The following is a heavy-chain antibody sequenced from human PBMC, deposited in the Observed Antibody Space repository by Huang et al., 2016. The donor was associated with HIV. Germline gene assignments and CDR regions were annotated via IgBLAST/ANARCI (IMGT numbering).Heavy chain of an antibody. V-gene: IGHV3-74*01. D-gene: IGHD3-22*01. CDR3: VRDPRIQSWLNYFDY. CDR2: MNSDGSSA. CDR1: GCTFSSYW. Sequence: EVQLVESGGGLVQPGGSLRLSCAASGCTFSSYWMHWVRQAPGKGLVWVARMNSDGSSACYADSVKCRFTISRDNAKNTLYLQMHSLRAEDTAVYYCVRDPRIQSWLNYFDYWGQGTLVSVSS. J-gene: IGHJ4*02.